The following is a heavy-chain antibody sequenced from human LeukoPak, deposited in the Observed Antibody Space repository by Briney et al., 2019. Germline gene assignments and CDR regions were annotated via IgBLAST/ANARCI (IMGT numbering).Heavy chain of an antibody. Sequence: GGSLRLSCAASGFTVSSNYMSWVRQAPGKGLEWVSTISDSGSSTYYTDSVKGRFTFSRDNSKNTLHLQMNSLRAEDTAVYYCTKDHGFYSSGWHPLFDHWGQGTLVTVTP. CDR1: GFTVSSNY. CDR3: TKDHGFYSSGWHPLFDH. D-gene: IGHD6-19*01. V-gene: IGHV3-23*01. J-gene: IGHJ4*02. CDR2: ISDSGSST.